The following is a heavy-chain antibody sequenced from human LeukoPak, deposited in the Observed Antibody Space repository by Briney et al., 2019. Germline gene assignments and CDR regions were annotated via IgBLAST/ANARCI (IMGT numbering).Heavy chain of an antibody. CDR1: GFTFSSYS. Sequence: GGSLRLSCAASGFTFSSYSMNWVRQAPGKGLEWVSYISSSSTIHYADSVKGRFTITRDNAKNSLYLQMNSLRAEDTAVYYCASNARGSRSLTGYYTPLDYWGQGTLVTVSS. J-gene: IGHJ4*02. D-gene: IGHD3-9*01. CDR2: ISSSSTI. CDR3: ASNARGSRSLTGYYTPLDY. V-gene: IGHV3-48*04.